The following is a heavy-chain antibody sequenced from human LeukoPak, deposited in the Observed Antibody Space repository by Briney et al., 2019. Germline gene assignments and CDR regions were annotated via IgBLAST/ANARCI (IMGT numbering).Heavy chain of an antibody. CDR2: IIPIFGTA. CDR1: GGTFSSYA. D-gene: IGHD6-19*01. V-gene: IGHV1-69*13. Sequence: ASVKVSCKASGGTFSSYAISWVRQAPGQGLEWMGGIIPIFGTANYAQKFQGRVTITADESTSTAYMELSSLRSEDTAVYYCAKSLAVRNVFDIWGQGTMVTVSS. J-gene: IGHJ3*02. CDR3: AKSLAVRNVFDI.